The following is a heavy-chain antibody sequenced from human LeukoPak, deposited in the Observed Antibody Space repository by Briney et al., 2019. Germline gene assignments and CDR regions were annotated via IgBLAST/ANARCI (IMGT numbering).Heavy chain of an antibody. CDR2: VNPTGSST. CDR1: GDTFTNYY. V-gene: IGHV1-46*01. D-gene: IGHD3-16*01. Sequence: ASVTVSCMAPGDTFTNYYLHWVRQAPGQALEWMGIVNPTGSSTIYAQKFQGRVTMTRDTSTSTVNMELSSLRSEDTAVYYCARGELLGDVTYYGLDVWGQGTAVTVSS. J-gene: IGHJ6*02. CDR3: ARGELLGDVTYYGLDV.